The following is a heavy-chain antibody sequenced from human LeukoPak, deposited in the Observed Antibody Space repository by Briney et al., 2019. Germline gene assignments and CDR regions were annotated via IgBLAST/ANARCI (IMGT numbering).Heavy chain of an antibody. CDR2: IWYDGSNK. CDR3: AREGANVLRFLEWPYYFDY. D-gene: IGHD3-3*01. J-gene: IGHJ4*02. Sequence: GRSLRLSCAASGFTFSSYGMHWVRQAPGKGLEWVAVIWYDGSNKYYADSVRGRFTISRDNSKNTLYLQMNSLRAEDTAVYYCAREGANVLRFLEWPYYFDYWGQGTLVTVSS. CDR1: GFTFSSYG. V-gene: IGHV3-33*08.